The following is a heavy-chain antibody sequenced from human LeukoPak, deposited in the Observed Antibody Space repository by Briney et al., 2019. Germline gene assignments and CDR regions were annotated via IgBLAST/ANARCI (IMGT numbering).Heavy chain of an antibody. J-gene: IGHJ6*02. Sequence: SETLSLTCTVSGGCISSYYWSWIRQPPGKGLEWIGYIYYSGSTNYNPSLKSRVTISVDTSKNQFSLKLSSVTAADTAVYYCARSQDSSSSGPYYYYGMDVWGQGTTVTVSS. CDR3: ARSQDSSSSGPYYYYGMDV. D-gene: IGHD6-6*01. CDR1: GGCISSYY. CDR2: IYYSGST. V-gene: IGHV4-59*08.